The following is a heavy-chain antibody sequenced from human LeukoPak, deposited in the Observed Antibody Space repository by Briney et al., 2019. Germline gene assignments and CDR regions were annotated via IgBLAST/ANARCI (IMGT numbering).Heavy chain of an antibody. J-gene: IGHJ6*03. V-gene: IGHV3-30*03. CDR3: ARESWGYCSSTSCYLSYYYYYYMDV. CDR1: GFTFSSYG. D-gene: IGHD2-2*01. Sequence: PGRSLRLSCAASGFTFSSYGMHWVRQAPGKGLEWVAVISYDGSNKYYADSVKGRFTISRDNSKNTLYLQMNSLRAEDTAVYYCARESWGYCSSTSCYLSYYYYYYMDVWGKGTTVTVSS. CDR2: ISYDGSNK.